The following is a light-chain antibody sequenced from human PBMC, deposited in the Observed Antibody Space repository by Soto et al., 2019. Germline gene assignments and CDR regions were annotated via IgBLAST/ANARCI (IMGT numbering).Light chain of an antibody. J-gene: IGKJ1*01. V-gene: IGKV3-15*01. Sequence: EIVMTQSPATLSVSPGERATLSCRASQSVSTNLAWYQQKPGQAPRLLIYGASTRATGIPVRFSGSGSGTDLTLTISSLQSEDFAFYYCQQFYDWPWTFGQGTKVEI. CDR3: QQFYDWPWT. CDR1: QSVSTN. CDR2: GAS.